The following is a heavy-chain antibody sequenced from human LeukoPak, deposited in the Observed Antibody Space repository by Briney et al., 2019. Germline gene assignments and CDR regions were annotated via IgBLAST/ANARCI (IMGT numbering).Heavy chain of an antibody. CDR3: ARQPTIDYDFWSGPPVDY. Sequence: SQTLSLTCTVSGGSISSGRYYWSWIRQPAGKGLEWIGRIETSGSTKYNPSLKSRVTISVDTSKNQFSLKLSSVTAADTAVYYCARQPTIDYDFWSGPPVDYWGQGTLVTVSS. V-gene: IGHV4-61*02. D-gene: IGHD3-3*01. J-gene: IGHJ4*02. CDR2: IETSGST. CDR1: GGSISSGRYY.